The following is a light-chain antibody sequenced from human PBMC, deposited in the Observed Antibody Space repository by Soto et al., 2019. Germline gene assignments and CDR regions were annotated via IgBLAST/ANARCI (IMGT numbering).Light chain of an antibody. CDR1: SSDVGGYNS. CDR3: CSSAGRDTHYA. V-gene: IGLV2-11*01. CDR2: DVS. J-gene: IGLJ1*01. Sequence: QSVLTQPRSGSGSPGQAVTISCTGTSSDVGGYNSASWYQQHPDKAPKFMIYDVSKRPSGVPDRFSGSKSGNTASLTISGLQAGDEAAYYCCSSAGRDTHYAFRPGTKVPLL.